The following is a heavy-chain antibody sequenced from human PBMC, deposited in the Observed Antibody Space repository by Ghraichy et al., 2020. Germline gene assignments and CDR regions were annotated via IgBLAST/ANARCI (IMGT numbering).Heavy chain of an antibody. CDR3: AKGGGSGNGDYYDYYYMDA. CDR2: ISSDGSIT. D-gene: IGHD3-10*01. V-gene: IGHV3-30*18. Sequence: GGSLRLSCAASGFTFSSYAMHWVRQAPGKGLEWVALISSDGSITYYADSVKGRFTISRDSSKNTLYLEMNSLRAEDTAVFYCAKGGGSGNGDYYDYYYMDAWGKGTTVTVSS. J-gene: IGHJ6*03. CDR1: GFTFSSYA.